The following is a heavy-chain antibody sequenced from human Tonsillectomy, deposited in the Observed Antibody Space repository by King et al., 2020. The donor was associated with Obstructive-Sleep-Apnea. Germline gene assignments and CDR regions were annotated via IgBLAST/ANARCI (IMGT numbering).Heavy chain of an antibody. CDR2: ISASNGNT. CDR1: GDTFTSDG. D-gene: IGHD5-12*01. J-gene: IGHJ4*02. V-gene: IGHV1-18*04. Sequence: QLVQSGTEVTKPGASVKVSCDASGDTFTSDGFSWVRQAPGQGLEWLGWISASNGNTNYAQNLQDRVTLTTDTSTSTVYMEMRSLRSDDTAVYYCATYSGGRGYYFKSWGQGTLVTVSA. CDR3: ATYSGGRGYYFKS.